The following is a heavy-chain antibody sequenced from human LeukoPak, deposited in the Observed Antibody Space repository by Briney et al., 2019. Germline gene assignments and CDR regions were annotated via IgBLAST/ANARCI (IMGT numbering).Heavy chain of an antibody. V-gene: IGHV3-30*02. D-gene: IGHD3-3*01. CDR3: AKVGDFWGGYHYYFDY. Sequence: GGSLRLSCAASGFTLSSYGMHWVRQAPGKGLEWVAFIRYDGSNKYYADSVKGRFTISRDNSKNTLYLQMNSLRAEDTAVYYCAKVGDFWGGYHYYFDYWGQGTLVTVSS. J-gene: IGHJ4*02. CDR2: IRYDGSNK. CDR1: GFTLSSYG.